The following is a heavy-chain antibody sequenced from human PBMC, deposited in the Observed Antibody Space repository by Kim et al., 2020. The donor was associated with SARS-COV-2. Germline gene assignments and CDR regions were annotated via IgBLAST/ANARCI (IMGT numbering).Heavy chain of an antibody. CDR2: ISGDGGST. CDR1: GFTFDDYA. Sequence: GGSLRLSCAASGFTFDDYAMHWVRQAPGKGLEWVSLISGDGGSTYYADSVKGRFTISRDNSKNSLYLQMNSLRTEDTALYYCAKDIGYYDSSGWNYYGMDVWGQGTTVTVSS. CDR3: AKDIGYYDSSGWNYYGMDV. D-gene: IGHD3-22*01. J-gene: IGHJ6*02. V-gene: IGHV3-43*02.